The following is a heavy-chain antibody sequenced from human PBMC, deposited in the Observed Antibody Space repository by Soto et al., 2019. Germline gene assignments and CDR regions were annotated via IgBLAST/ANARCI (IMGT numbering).Heavy chain of an antibody. V-gene: IGHV3-64*01. J-gene: IGHJ6*02. D-gene: IGHD2-15*01. Sequence: PGGSLRLSCAASGFTFSSYAMHWVRQAPGKGLEYVSAISSNGGSTYYANSVKGRSTISRDNSKNTLYLQMGSLRAEDMAVYYCARGVVVVVATYGMDVWGQGTTVTVSS. CDR1: GFTFSSYA. CDR3: ARGVVVVVATYGMDV. CDR2: ISSNGGST.